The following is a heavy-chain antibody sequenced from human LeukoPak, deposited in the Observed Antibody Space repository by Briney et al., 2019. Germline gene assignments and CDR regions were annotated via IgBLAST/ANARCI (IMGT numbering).Heavy chain of an antibody. J-gene: IGHJ4*02. V-gene: IGHV3-73*01. D-gene: IGHD6-19*01. CDR3: TTYTRGHY. CDR1: GFTFSGSD. CDR2: IGIKANNYAT. Sequence: GGSLKLSCAASGFTFSGSDMHWVRQASGKGLEWVGRIGIKANNYATAYSAALKGRFTISRDDSKNTAYLQMNSLRTEDTAVYYCTTYTRGHYWGQGVLVTVSS.